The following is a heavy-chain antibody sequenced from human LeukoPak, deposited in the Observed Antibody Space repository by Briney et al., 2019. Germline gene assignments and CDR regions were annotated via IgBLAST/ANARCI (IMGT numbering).Heavy chain of an antibody. Sequence: SETLSLTCVVSGGSISGYHWSWVRQPPGKGLEWIGYIYCKGITNYNPSLKSRVTISLDTSKSQFSLNLSSMTAADTAVYYCARLVAVTGTVDWFDPWGQGTVVTVSS. V-gene: IGHV4-59*08. J-gene: IGHJ5*02. CDR3: ARLVAVTGTVDWFDP. CDR2: IYCKGIT. CDR1: GGSISGYH. D-gene: IGHD2-21*02.